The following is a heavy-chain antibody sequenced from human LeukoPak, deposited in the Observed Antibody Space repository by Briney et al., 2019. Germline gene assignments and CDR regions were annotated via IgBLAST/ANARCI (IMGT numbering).Heavy chain of an antibody. J-gene: IGHJ6*02. Sequence: GGSLRLSCAASGFTFRSYAMTWVRQAPGKGLEWVSAISGIGNSTNYADSVKGRFTISRDNSKNTLYLQMNSLSAEDTAVYYCAKVQYVYYGSGSYDMDVWGQGTPVTVSS. D-gene: IGHD3-10*01. CDR2: ISGIGNST. CDR1: GFTFRSYA. V-gene: IGHV3-23*01. CDR3: AKVQYVYYGSGSYDMDV.